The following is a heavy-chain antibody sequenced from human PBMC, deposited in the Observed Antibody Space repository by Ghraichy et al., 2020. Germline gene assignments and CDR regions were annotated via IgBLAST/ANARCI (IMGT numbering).Heavy chain of an antibody. CDR3: SRDFATFGSGNFDP. V-gene: IGHV4-34*01. D-gene: IGHD3-10*01. J-gene: IGHJ5*02. CDR2: INHSGRT. Sequence: SEPLSLTCAVYGGSFSGYYWSWIRQPPGKGLEWIGEINHSGRTNYNPSLKSRVTISVDTSKNQFSLKLSSVTAADTAVYYCSRDFATFGSGNFDPWGQGTLVTVSS. CDR1: GGSFSGYY.